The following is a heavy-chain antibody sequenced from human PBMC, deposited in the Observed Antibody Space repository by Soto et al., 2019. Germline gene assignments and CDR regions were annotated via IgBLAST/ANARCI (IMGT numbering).Heavy chain of an antibody. V-gene: IGHV3-30-3*01. CDR2: ISYDGSNK. CDR1: GFTFSSYA. D-gene: IGHD1-26*01. CDR3: AREDRVGATQGAYFQH. J-gene: IGHJ1*01. Sequence: ESGGGVVQPGRSLRLSCAASGFTFSSYAMHWVRQAPGKGLEWVAVISYDGSNKYYADSVKGRFTISRDNSKNTLYLQMNSLRPEDTAVYYCAREDRVGATQGAYFQHWGQGTLVTVSS.